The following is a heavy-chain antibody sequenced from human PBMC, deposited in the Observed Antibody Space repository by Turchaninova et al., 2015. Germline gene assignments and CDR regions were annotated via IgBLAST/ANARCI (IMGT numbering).Heavy chain of an antibody. J-gene: IGHJ5*02. D-gene: IGHD6-6*01. Sequence: GELQESGPGLVKPSETLSLTCTVFGDSIINYYCSWIRQPAGKGLEYIGRIHSSGSTNYNTSLKSRVTISVDKSKNHFSLKLSSVTAADTAVYYCAGYHLRSSDPYNWFDPWGQGTLVTVSS. V-gene: IGHV4-4*07. CDR1: GDSIINYY. CDR3: AGYHLRSSDPYNWFDP. CDR2: IHSSGST.